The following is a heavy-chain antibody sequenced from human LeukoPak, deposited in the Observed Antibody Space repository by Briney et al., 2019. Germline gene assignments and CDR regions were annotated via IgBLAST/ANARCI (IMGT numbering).Heavy chain of an antibody. V-gene: IGHV3-23*01. CDR2: ISGSGGST. D-gene: IGHD3-22*01. CDR3: AKDINYDIPFDY. Sequence: GGSVRLSCAASGFPFSSYGMSWVRQAPGKGLEWVSAISGSGGSTYYADSVKGRITISRDNSKNTLYLQMNSLRAEDTAVYYCAKDINYDIPFDYWGQGTLVTVSS. CDR1: GFPFSSYG. J-gene: IGHJ4*02.